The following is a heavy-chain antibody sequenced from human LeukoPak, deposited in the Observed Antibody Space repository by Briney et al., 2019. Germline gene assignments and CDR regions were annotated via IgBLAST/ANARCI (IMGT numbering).Heavy chain of an antibody. Sequence: ASVKVSCKTSGYTFTGYYMHWVRQAPGQGLEWMGWINPNSGGTKYAQKFQGRVTMTRDTSISTAYMELSRLRSNDTAVYYCARLAYSRPKDYWGQGTLVTVS. CDR1: GYTFTGYY. CDR2: INPNSGGT. CDR3: ARLAYSRPKDY. V-gene: IGHV1-2*02. D-gene: IGHD6-13*01. J-gene: IGHJ4*02.